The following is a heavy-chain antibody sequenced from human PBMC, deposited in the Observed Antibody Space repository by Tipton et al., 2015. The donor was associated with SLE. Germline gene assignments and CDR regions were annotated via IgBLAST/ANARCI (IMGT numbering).Heavy chain of an antibody. CDR1: GGSISNSSYY. CDR2: INYSGGT. V-gene: IGHV4-39*07. J-gene: IGHJ3*02. Sequence: TLSLTCTVSGGSISNSSYYWGWIRQPPGKGLEWIGAINYSGGTYDNPSLNNRVTISVDTSRNQFSLKLSSVTAADTAVYYCAGVSRDAFEIWGQGTMVTVSS. CDR3: AGVSRDAFEI. D-gene: IGHD5/OR15-5a*01.